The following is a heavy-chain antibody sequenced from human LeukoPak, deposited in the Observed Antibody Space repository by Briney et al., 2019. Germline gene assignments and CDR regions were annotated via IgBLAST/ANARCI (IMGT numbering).Heavy chain of an antibody. Sequence: PGGSLRLSCTASGFTFSDYGMHWVRQAPGKGLEWVAVISYDGSNKYYADSVKGRFTISRDNSKNTLYLQMNSLRAEDTAVYYCAKAYRYCSSTSCNQYYYYYYGMDVWGQGTTVTVSS. V-gene: IGHV3-30*18. J-gene: IGHJ6*02. CDR1: GFTFSDYG. D-gene: IGHD2-2*01. CDR2: ISYDGSNK. CDR3: AKAYRYCSSTSCNQYYYYYYGMDV.